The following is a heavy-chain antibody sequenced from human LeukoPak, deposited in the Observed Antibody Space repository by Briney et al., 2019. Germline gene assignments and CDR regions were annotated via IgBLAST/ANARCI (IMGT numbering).Heavy chain of an antibody. CDR3: ARSVVVAAPDAFDI. CDR2: ISSSGSTI. Sequence: GGSLRLSCAASGFTFSDYYMSWIRQAPGKGLEWVSYISSSGSTIYYADSVKGRFTISRDNAKNSLYLQMNSLRAEDTAVYYCARSVVVAAPDAFDIWGQGTMVTVSS. J-gene: IGHJ3*02. D-gene: IGHD2-15*01. CDR1: GFTFSDYY. V-gene: IGHV3-11*04.